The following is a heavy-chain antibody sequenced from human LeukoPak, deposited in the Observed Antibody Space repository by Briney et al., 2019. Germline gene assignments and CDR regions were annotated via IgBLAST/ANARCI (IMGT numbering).Heavy chain of an antibody. CDR3: AKAPRMITFGGVIVMYYFDY. Sequence: SETLSLTCTVSGGSISSYYWSWIRQPPGKGLEWIGYIYYSGSTNYNPSLKSRVTISVDTSKNQFSLKLSSVTAADTAVYYCAKAPRMITFGGVIVMYYFDYWGQGTLVTVSS. V-gene: IGHV4-59*01. J-gene: IGHJ4*02. D-gene: IGHD3-16*02. CDR2: IYYSGST. CDR1: GGSISSYY.